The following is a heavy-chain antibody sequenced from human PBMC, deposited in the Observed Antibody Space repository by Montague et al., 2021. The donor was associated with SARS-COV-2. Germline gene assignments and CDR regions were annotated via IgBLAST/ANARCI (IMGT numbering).Heavy chain of an antibody. CDR2: IDWDDDK. D-gene: IGHD3-9*01. Sequence: PALVKPTQTLTLTCTFSGFSLSTSGMRVSWIRQPPGKALEWLALIDWDDDKYYSTSLKTRLTISKDTSKNQVVLTMTNMDPVDTATYYCARTYYDILPNLYYFDYWGQGTLATVSS. CDR1: GFSLSTSGMR. J-gene: IGHJ4*02. CDR3: ARTYYDILPNLYYFDY. V-gene: IGHV2-70*01.